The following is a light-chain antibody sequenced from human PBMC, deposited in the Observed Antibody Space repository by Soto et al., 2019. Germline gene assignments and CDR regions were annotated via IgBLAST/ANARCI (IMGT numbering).Light chain of an antibody. CDR1: QDINNF. CDR2: AAS. J-gene: IGKJ1*01. Sequence: DVQLTQSPSVLSASVGDRVTITCRASQDINNFLAWFQQKPGTAPNLLIYAASTLQSGVPSRFSGSSSGTEFTLPISSPQPEDFLTYYCQQLDSYPPTFGQGTKVEIK. CDR3: QQLDSYPPT. V-gene: IGKV1-9*01.